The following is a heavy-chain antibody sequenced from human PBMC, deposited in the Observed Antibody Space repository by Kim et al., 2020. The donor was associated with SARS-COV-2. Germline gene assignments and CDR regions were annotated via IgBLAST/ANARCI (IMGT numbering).Heavy chain of an antibody. J-gene: IGHJ3*02. CDR2: IYYSGST. Sequence: SETLSLTCTVSGGSISSSSYYWGWIRQPPGKGLEWIGSIYYSGSTYYNPSLKSRVTISVDTSKNQFSLKLSSVTAADTAVYYCARPTSRWELSDAFDIWGQGTMVTVSS. CDR3: ARPTSRWELSDAFDI. D-gene: IGHD1-26*01. V-gene: IGHV4-39*01. CDR1: GGSISSSSYY.